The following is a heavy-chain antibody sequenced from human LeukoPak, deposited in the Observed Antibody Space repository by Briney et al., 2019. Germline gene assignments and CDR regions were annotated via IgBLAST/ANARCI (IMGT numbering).Heavy chain of an antibody. J-gene: IGHJ4*02. Sequence: GGSLRLSCAASGFTFSSYSMNWVRQAPGKGLEWVSSISSTSSHIYNADSVKGRFAISRDNAKNSLYLQMNSLRAEDTAVYYCAKDPQYISLEWLLPYFDYWGQGTLVTVSS. CDR2: ISSTSSHI. CDR3: AKDPQYISLEWLLPYFDY. V-gene: IGHV3-21*04. CDR1: GFTFSSYS. D-gene: IGHD3-3*01.